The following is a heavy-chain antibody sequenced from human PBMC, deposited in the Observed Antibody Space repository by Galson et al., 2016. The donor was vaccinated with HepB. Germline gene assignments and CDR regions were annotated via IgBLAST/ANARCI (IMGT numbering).Heavy chain of an antibody. Sequence: SETLSLTCAVSGGSINSDVWWSWVRQAPGKGLEWIGEIYNTGSTNYNPSLKTRFIMSLDKSKNQFSLKANSVTAADTAVYFCAGGKLATEWGSWGQGILVVVSS. D-gene: IGHD1-26*01. V-gene: IGHV4-4*02. J-gene: IGHJ5*02. CDR2: IYNTGST. CDR1: GGSINSDVW. CDR3: AGGKLATEWGS.